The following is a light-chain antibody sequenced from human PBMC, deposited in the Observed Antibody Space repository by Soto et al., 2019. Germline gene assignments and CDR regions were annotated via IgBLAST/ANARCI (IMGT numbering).Light chain of an antibody. V-gene: IGLV2-14*03. Sequence: QSVLTRPVSVSGSPGQSITISCTGTSSDIGDYNSVSWYQQHPGKAPKLIIYEVSHRPSGVSNRFSGSKSGNTASLTISGLQADDEADYYCNSFTTSTTPYVFGTGTKVTVL. J-gene: IGLJ1*01. CDR3: NSFTTSTTPYV. CDR1: SSDIGDYNS. CDR2: EVS.